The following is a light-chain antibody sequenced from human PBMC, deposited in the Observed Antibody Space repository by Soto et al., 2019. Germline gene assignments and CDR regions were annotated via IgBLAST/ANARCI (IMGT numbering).Light chain of an antibody. J-gene: IGKJ2*01. CDR1: QSISSY. V-gene: IGKV1-5*01. CDR3: QQYNSYPYT. CDR2: DVS. Sequence: DIQMTQSPSSLSASVGDRVTITCRASQSISSYLNWYQQKPGKAPNLLIYDVSTLESGVPSRFSGSGSGTEFTLTISSLQPDDSATYYCQQYNSYPYTFGQGTKLEIK.